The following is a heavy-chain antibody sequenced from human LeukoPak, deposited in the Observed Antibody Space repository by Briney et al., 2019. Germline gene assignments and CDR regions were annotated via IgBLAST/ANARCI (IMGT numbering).Heavy chain of an antibody. CDR1: GGSISSHY. V-gene: IGHV4-59*11. Sequence: PSETLSLTCTVSGGSISSHYWSWIRQPPGKGLEWIGYIYYSGRTNYNPSLKSRVTISVDTSKNQFSLKLSSVTAADTAVYYCARAHPKAFAVVPAAVDCWGQGTLVTVSS. CDR2: IYYSGRT. J-gene: IGHJ4*02. CDR3: ARAHPKAFAVVPAAVDC. D-gene: IGHD2-2*01.